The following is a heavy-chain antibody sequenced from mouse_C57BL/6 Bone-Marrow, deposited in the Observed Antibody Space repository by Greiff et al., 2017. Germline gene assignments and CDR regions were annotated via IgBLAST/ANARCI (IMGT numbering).Heavy chain of an antibody. Sequence: QVQLQQPGAELVMPGASVQLSCKASGYTFTSYWMHWVKQRPGQGLEWIGEIDPSDSYTNYTQKFNGKSTLTVDKSSSTAYMQLSSLTSEDSAVYYCARGDSNYDFDYWGQGTTLTVSS. CDR1: GYTFTSYW. V-gene: IGHV1-69*01. CDR3: ARGDSNYDFDY. CDR2: IDPSDSYT. D-gene: IGHD2-5*01. J-gene: IGHJ2*01.